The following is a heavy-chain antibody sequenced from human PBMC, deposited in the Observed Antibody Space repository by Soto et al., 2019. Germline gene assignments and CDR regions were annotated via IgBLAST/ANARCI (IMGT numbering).Heavy chain of an antibody. V-gene: IGHV1-69*02. CDR1: VVTFSSYT. CDR2: IIPVLGIA. Sequence: QVQLVQSGAEVKKPGSSVKVSCKSAVVTFSSYTISWLRQAPGQGLEWMERIIPVLGIANSAQKLQGRVTITADQSKITAYMEHSSLRSEDTAVYYCARDSGACDYWGQGTLVTVSS. CDR3: ARDSGACDY. J-gene: IGHJ4*02.